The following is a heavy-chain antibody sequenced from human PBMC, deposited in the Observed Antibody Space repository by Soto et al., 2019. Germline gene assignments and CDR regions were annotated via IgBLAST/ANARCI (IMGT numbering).Heavy chain of an antibody. CDR2: ISDSGTLT. D-gene: IGHD2-2*01. Sequence: GGSLRLSCAASGFTFSSYAMKWVRQAPGKGLEWVSLISDSGTLTYYADSVKGRFTISRDNSGNTLFLQMYSLRAEDTAVYYCTRYIPGVRYYGMDVWGQGTTVTVSS. CDR3: TRYIPGVRYYGMDV. CDR1: GFTFSSYA. V-gene: IGHV3-23*01. J-gene: IGHJ6*02.